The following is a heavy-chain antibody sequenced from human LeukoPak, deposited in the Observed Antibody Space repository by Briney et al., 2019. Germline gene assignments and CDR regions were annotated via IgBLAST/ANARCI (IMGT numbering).Heavy chain of an antibody. V-gene: IGHV3-74*01. CDR1: GFAFNTYW. J-gene: IGHJ4*02. CDR2: INADGSST. D-gene: IGHD4-17*01. Sequence: GGSLRLSWEASGFAFNTYWMDWVRQAPGEGLGWVSRINADGSSTTYADSVRRRFTISTDNAKNTLYLQMNSLRAEDTAVYYCARDIQYTVTPYSWGQGTLVTVSS. CDR3: ARDIQYTVTPYS.